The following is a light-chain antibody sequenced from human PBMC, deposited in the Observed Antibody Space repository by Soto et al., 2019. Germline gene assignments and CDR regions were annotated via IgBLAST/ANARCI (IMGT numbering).Light chain of an antibody. V-gene: IGLV3-1*01. Sequence: SYELTQPPSVSVSPGQTASITCSGDTLRYKYACWYQQKPGQSPVRVFCQDNKRPSGIPERFSGSNSGNTATLTISGTQAMDEADYYCQAWDSTTGGVFGGGTKLTVL. J-gene: IGLJ3*02. CDR2: QDN. CDR1: TLRYKY. CDR3: QAWDSTTGGV.